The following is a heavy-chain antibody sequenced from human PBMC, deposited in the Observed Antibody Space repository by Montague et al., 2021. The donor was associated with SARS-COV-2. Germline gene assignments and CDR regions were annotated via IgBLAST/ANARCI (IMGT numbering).Heavy chain of an antibody. CDR3: ARRSYDPY. CDR1: GFTLSDYE. V-gene: IGHV3-48*03. D-gene: IGHD1-26*01. CDR2: INERSTII. Sequence: SLRLSCAVSGFTLSDYEVNWVRQAPGTGLQWIAYINERSTIIYYADSVRGRFTISRDNAKNSAYLQMNSLRAGDTAVYYCARRSYDPYWGQGTLVTVSS. J-gene: IGHJ4*02.